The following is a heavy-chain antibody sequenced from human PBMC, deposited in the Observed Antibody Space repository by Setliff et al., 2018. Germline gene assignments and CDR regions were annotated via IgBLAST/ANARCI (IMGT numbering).Heavy chain of an antibody. V-gene: IGHV3-48*04. CDR3: ASVTYYYDSSGYYRDY. D-gene: IGHD3-22*01. Sequence: GGSLRLSCAASGFTFSSYAMSWVRQAPGKGLEWVSAISSSGSTIYYADSVKGRFTISRDNAKNSLYLQMNSLRAEDTAVYYCASVTYYYDSSGYYRDYWGQGTLVTVSS. CDR2: ISSSGSTI. J-gene: IGHJ4*02. CDR1: GFTFSSYA.